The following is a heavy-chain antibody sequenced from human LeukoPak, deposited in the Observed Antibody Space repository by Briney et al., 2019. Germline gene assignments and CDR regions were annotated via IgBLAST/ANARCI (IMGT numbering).Heavy chain of an antibody. Sequence: SETLSLTCTVSGGSIRSSSYYWGWIRQPPGKGLEWIGSIYYSGRTYYTPSYYNGITYYNPSLKRPVTISVDTSKNQFSLKLSSVAAADTAVYYCARLYSYGYSRDYFDYWGQGTLVTVSS. J-gene: IGHJ4*02. V-gene: IGHV4-39*07. CDR2: IYYSGRTYYTPSYYNGIT. CDR3: ARLYSYGYSRDYFDY. D-gene: IGHD5-18*01. CDR1: GGSIRSSSYY.